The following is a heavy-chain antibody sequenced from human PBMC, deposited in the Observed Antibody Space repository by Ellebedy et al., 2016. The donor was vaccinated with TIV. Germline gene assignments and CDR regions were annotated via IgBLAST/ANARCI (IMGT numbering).Heavy chain of an antibody. Sequence: MPSETLSLTCTVSGGSISSGDYYWSWIRQPPGTGLEWIGYIYSSGSTYYNPSLRSRVTISVDTSKNQFSLKLNSMTATDTAVSYCARGIDYWGQGTLVTVSS. CDR1: GGSISSGDYY. J-gene: IGHJ4*02. V-gene: IGHV4-30-4*01. CDR2: IYSSGST. CDR3: ARGIDY.